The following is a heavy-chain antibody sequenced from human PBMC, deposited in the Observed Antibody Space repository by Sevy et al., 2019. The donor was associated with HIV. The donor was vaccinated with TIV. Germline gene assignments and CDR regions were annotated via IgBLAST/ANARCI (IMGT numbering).Heavy chain of an antibody. CDR1: GFTFSDYY. D-gene: IGHD1-1*01. Sequence: GGSLRLSCAASGFTFSDYYMSWIRQAPGKGLEWVSYISSGSSTIYYADSVKGRFAISRDNAKNSLYLQMNSLRAEDTAVYYCARDMSAYTRTWNHEDSDALDIWGQGTSVTVSS. J-gene: IGHJ3*02. CDR2: ISSGSSTI. CDR3: ARDMSAYTRTWNHEDSDALDI. V-gene: IGHV3-11*01.